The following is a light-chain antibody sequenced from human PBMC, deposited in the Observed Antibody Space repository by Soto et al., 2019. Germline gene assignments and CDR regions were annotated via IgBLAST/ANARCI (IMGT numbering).Light chain of an antibody. CDR1: QSISSY. J-gene: IGKJ2*01. Sequence: DIPMTQSPSSLSASVGDRVTITCRASQSISSYLNWYQQKPGKAHKLLIYAASSLQSGVPSRFSGSGSGTDFTLTISSLQPEDFATYYCQQSYSTPYTFGQGTKLEIK. CDR3: QQSYSTPYT. CDR2: AAS. V-gene: IGKV1-39*01.